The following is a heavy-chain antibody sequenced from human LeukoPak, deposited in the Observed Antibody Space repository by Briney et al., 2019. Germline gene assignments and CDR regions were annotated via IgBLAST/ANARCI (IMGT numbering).Heavy chain of an antibody. D-gene: IGHD4-11*01. J-gene: IGHJ4*02. V-gene: IGHV4-31*03. Sequence: SETLSLTCTVSGGSISRGGYYWSWIRQHPGTGLEWIGYSNYSGSTYYNPSLKSRVTISVDTSKNRFSLKLSSVTAADTAVYYCARVKFYSWIDYWGQGTLVTVSS. CDR2: SNYSGST. CDR1: GGSISRGGYY. CDR3: ARVKFYSWIDY.